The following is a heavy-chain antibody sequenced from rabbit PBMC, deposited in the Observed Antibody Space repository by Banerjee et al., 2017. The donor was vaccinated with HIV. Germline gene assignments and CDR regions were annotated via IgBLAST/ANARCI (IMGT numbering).Heavy chain of an antibody. V-gene: IGHV1S7*01. J-gene: IGHJ4*01. D-gene: IGHD6-1*01. CDR3: ARDLTTSVNSDDYRNL. Sequence: QLKETGGGLVQPGGSLTLSCKASGFDFSGYYMIWVRQAPGKGLEWIGIIDTGKGSTDYASWVNGRFTISSDNAQPTVDLQMNSLTAADTATYFCARDLTTSVNSDDYRNLWGQGTLVTVS. CDR2: IDTGKGST. CDR1: GFDFSGYY.